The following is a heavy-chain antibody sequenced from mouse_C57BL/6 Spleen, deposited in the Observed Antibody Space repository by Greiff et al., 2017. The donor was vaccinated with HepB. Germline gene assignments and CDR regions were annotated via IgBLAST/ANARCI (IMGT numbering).Heavy chain of an antibody. J-gene: IGHJ4*01. CDR3: TAITTVVGDYYYAMDY. Sequence: VQLQQSGAELVRPGASVKLSCTASGFNIKDDYMHWVKQRPEQGLEWIGWIDPENGDTEYASKFQGKATITADTSSNTAYLHLSSLTSEDTAVYYCTAITTVVGDYYYAMDYWGQGTSVTVSS. D-gene: IGHD1-1*01. CDR1: GFNIKDDY. CDR2: IDPENGDT. V-gene: IGHV14-4*01.